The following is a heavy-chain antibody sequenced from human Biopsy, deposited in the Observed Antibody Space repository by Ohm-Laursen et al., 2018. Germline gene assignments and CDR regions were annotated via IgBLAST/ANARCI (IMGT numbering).Heavy chain of an antibody. Sequence: ASVKVSCKASGYTFPSYGISWVRQAPGQGLEWMGWISAYNGNRNYAQKFQGRVTMTTDTSTSTAYMELTRLRSEDSAVYYCAAGTRYSSGWYNAVDFWGQGTMVTVSS. CDR2: ISAYNGNR. CDR1: GYTFPSYG. V-gene: IGHV1-18*01. D-gene: IGHD6-19*01. CDR3: AAGTRYSSGWYNAVDF. J-gene: IGHJ3*01.